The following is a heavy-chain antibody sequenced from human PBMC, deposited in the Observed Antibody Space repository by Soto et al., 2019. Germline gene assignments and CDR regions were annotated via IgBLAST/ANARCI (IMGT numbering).Heavy chain of an antibody. V-gene: IGHV4-31*03. J-gene: IGHJ6*02. Sequence: QVQLQESGPGLVKPSQTLSLTCTVSGGSISSGGYYWSWIRQHPGKGLEWIGYIYYSGSTYYNPSLKSRVTISVDTSKNQFSLKLSSVTAADTAVYYCARAPLADLDWIIGRGGDYYYYYGMDVWGQGTTVTVSS. CDR2: IYYSGST. CDR1: GGSISSGGYY. CDR3: ARAPLADLDWIIGRGGDYYYYYGMDV. D-gene: IGHD1-1*01.